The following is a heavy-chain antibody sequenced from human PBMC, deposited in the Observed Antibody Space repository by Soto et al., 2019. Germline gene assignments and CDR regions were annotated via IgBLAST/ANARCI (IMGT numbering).Heavy chain of an antibody. CDR1: GFTFNNYA. D-gene: IGHD3-10*01. V-gene: IGHV3-23*01. CDR3: AKGRGGSGSLTPRVDF. CDR2: ISGGGDTT. J-gene: IGHJ4*02. Sequence: EVQLLESGGGLVQPGGSLRLYCAASGFTFNNYAMTWVRQAPGKGLEWGSAISGGGDTTSYADSVKCRFTVSRDGSKNTLYLQMSSLRAEDTALYYCAKGRGGSGSLTPRVDFWGQGTLVTVSS.